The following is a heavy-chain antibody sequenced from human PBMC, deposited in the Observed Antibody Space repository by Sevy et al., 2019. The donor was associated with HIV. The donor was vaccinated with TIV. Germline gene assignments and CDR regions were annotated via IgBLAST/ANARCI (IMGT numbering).Heavy chain of an antibody. J-gene: IGHJ6*02. Sequence: GGSLRLSCAASGFTFSSYAMYWVRQAPGKGLEWVAVISYDGSNKYYADSVKGGFTISRVNSKNTLYLQMNSLRADDTAVYYCARYPGEFWSGYSHAYGMDVWGQGTTVTVSS. CDR3: ARYPGEFWSGYSHAYGMDV. CDR1: GFTFSSYA. CDR2: ISYDGSNK. V-gene: IGHV3-30-3*01. D-gene: IGHD3-3*01.